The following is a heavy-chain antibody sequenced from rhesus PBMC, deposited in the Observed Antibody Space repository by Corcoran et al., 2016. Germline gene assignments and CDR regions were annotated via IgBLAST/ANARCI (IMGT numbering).Heavy chain of an antibody. Sequence: QLQLQESGPGLVKPSETLSVTCAVSGGSISSSYWSWIRQAPGKGLEWIGSIYGSGSSTNYNPSLKSRVTLSVDTAKNQRSLKLSSVTTADTAVYYCARDRCTGSGCYGTFDYWGQGVLVTVSS. CDR1: GGSISSSY. V-gene: IGHV4-169*02. CDR2: IYGSGSST. CDR3: ARDRCTGSGCYGTFDY. J-gene: IGHJ4*01. D-gene: IGHD2-21*01.